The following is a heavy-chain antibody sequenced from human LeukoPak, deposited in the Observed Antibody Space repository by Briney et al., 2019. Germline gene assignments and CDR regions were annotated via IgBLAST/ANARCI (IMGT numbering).Heavy chain of an antibody. Sequence: GGSLRLSCAAYGFTFTNYWLTWVRQPPGKGLEWVANINQDGGTEYYVDSVRGRFTISRDNAKNLVYLQINSLRAEDTAVYFCARHTLWRFDYWGQGILVTVSS. CDR2: INQDGGTE. J-gene: IGHJ4*02. CDR1: GFTFTNYW. D-gene: IGHD1-1*01. V-gene: IGHV3-7*01. CDR3: ARHTLWRFDY.